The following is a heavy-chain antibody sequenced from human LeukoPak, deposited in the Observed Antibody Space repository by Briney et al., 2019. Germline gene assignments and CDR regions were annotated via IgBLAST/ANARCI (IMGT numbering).Heavy chain of an antibody. D-gene: IGHD3-22*01. CDR1: GFTFSSYG. J-gene: IGHJ4*02. CDR2: IYSGGST. CDR3: AREEGYYDSSGYYSYYFDY. V-gene: IGHV3-53*01. Sequence: PGGSLRLSCAASGFTFSSYGMSWVRQAPGKGLEWVSVIYSGGSTYYADSVKGRFTISRDNSKNTLYLQMNSLRAEDTAVYYCAREEGYYDSSGYYSYYFDYWGQGTLVTVSS.